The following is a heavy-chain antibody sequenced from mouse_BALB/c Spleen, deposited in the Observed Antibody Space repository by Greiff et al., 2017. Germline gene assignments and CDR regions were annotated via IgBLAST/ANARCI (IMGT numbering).Heavy chain of an antibody. CDR3: ARNYGYDWYFDV. V-gene: IGHV1-87*01. J-gene: IGHJ1*01. D-gene: IGHD2-2*01. CDR2: IYPGDGDT. CDR1: GYTFTSYW. Sequence: QVQLKQSGAELARPGASVKLSCKASGYTFTSYWMQWVKQRPGQGLEWIGAIYPGDGDTRYTQKFKGKATLTADKSSSTAYMQLSSLASEDSAVYYCARNYGYDWYFDVWGAGTTVTVSS.